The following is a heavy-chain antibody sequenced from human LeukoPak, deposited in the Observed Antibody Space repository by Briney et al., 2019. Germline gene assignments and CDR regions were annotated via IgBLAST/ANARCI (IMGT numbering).Heavy chain of an antibody. CDR1: RFTFNSYA. V-gene: IGHV3-23*01. CDR2: ICGSNGIT. D-gene: IGHD6-13*01. CDR3: AKDIFPYSSRGFYAFDI. J-gene: IGHJ3*02. Sequence: GGSLRLSCAASRFTFNSYAMSWVRQAPGKGLEWVSVICGSNGITFYVGSVKGRFTISRDNSKDTLYLQMNSLRAEDTALYYCAKDIFPYSSRGFYAFDIWGQGSMATVSS.